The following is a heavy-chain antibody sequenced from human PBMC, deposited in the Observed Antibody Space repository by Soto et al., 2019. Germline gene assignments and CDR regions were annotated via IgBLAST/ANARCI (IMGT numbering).Heavy chain of an antibody. CDR1: GGSISSGGYY. CDR3: AREGGEDISGYYRNWFDP. D-gene: IGHD3-22*01. J-gene: IGHJ5*02. CDR2: IHSSGST. V-gene: IGHV4-61*02. Sequence: PSETLSLTCTVSGGSISSGGYYWSWIRQPAGKGLEWIGRIHSSGSTNYNPSLKSRVTMSVDTSKNQFALKLSSVTAADTAVYYCAREGGEDISGYYRNWFDPWGQGTLVIVSS.